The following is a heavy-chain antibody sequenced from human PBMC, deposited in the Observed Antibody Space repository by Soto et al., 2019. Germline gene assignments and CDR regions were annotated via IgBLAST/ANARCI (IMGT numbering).Heavy chain of an antibody. V-gene: IGHV4-4*02. D-gene: IGHD1-7*01. CDR1: GGSFTSNNW. J-gene: IGHJ4*02. Sequence: PSETLSLTCAVSGGSFTSNNWWTWVRQPPGQGLEWIGEIYRTGSTNYNQSLKSRVTISLDKSENQFSLKVTSLTAADTAVYYCASRDPGTSVDYWGQGTLVTVS. CDR3: ASRDPGTSVDY. CDR2: IYRTGST.